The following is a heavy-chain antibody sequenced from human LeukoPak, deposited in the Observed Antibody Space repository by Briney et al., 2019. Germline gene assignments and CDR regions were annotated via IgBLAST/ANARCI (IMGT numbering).Heavy chain of an antibody. V-gene: IGHV1-18*01. CDR2: ISAYNGNT. CDR1: GYTSASYG. J-gene: IGHJ4*02. Sequence: GASVKVSCKASGYTSASYGVSWVRQAPGQGLEWMGWISAYNGNTNYAQKLQGRVTMTTDTSTSTVYMELRSLRSDDTAVYYCARSSGNSVSADYWGQGTLVTVSS. D-gene: IGHD4-23*01. CDR3: ARSSGNSVSADY.